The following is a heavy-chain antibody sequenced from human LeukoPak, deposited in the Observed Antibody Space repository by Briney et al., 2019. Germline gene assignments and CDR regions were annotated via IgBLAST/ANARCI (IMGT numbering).Heavy chain of an antibody. D-gene: IGHD6-19*01. V-gene: IGHV4-4*02. CDR2: IYHSGST. Sequence: KPSETLSLTCAVSGGSISSSNWWSWIRQPPGKGLEWIGEIYHSGSTNYNPSHKSRVTISVDKFKNQFSLKLSSVTAADTAVYYCARGYSSGWCYFDYWGQGTLVTVSS. J-gene: IGHJ4*02. CDR1: GGSISSSNW. CDR3: ARGYSSGWCYFDY.